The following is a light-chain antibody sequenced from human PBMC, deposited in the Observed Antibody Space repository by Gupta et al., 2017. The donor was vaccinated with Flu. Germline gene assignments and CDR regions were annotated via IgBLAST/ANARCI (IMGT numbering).Light chain of an antibody. CDR2: KAS. V-gene: IGKV1-5*03. CDR1: QSINSW. Sequence: DIQMTQSPSTLSASVGDRVTITCRASQSINSWLAWYQQKPGKAPKPLIYKASSLESGVPSRFSGSGSGTEFTLTISSLQPDDSAIYYCQHYNGYPITFGGGTTVEI. CDR3: QHYNGYPIT. J-gene: IGKJ4*01.